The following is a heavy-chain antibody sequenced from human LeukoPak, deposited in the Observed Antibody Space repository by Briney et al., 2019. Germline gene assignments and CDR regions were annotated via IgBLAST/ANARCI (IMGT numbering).Heavy chain of an antibody. CDR1: GGTFSSYA. J-gene: IGHJ5*02. CDR3: ARESSGVAATQDWLDP. CDR2: IIPIFGTA. D-gene: IGHD2-15*01. Sequence: SVKVSCKASGGTFSSYAISWVRQAPGQGLEWMGRIIPIFGTANYAQKFQGRVTITADKSTSTAYMELSSLRSEDTAVYYCARESSGVAATQDWLDPWGQGTLVTVSS. V-gene: IGHV1-69*06.